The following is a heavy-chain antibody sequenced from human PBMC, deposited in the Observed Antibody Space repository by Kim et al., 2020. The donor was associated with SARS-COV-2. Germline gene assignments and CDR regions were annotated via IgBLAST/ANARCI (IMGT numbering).Heavy chain of an antibody. J-gene: IGHJ6*02. D-gene: IGHD6-13*01. CDR2: ISAYNGNT. CDR1: GYTFTSYG. Sequence: ASVKVSCKASGYTFTSYGISWVRQAPGQGLEWMGWISAYNGNTNYAQKLQGRVTMTTDTSTSTAYMELRSLRSDDTAVYYCAREVAAAGTPYYYYYYGMDVWGQGTTVTVSS. CDR3: AREVAAAGTPYYYYYYGMDV. V-gene: IGHV1-18*01.